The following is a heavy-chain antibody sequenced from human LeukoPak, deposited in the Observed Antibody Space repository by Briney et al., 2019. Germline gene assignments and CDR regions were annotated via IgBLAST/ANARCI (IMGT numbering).Heavy chain of an antibody. Sequence: GGCLRLSCAASGFTFRRYAMSWVRQAPGKGLEWVSAISGSGGSTYYADSVKGRFTISRDNSKNTLYLQMNSLRAEDTAVYYCARTSYYYYYMDVWGKGTTVTVSS. CDR1: GFTFRRYA. V-gene: IGHV3-23*01. CDR2: ISGSGGST. CDR3: ARTSYYYYYMDV. J-gene: IGHJ6*03. D-gene: IGHD3/OR15-3a*01.